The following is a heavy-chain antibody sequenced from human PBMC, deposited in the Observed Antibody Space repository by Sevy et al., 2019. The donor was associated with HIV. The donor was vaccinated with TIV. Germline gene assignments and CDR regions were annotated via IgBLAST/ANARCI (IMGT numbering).Heavy chain of an antibody. Sequence: RGSLRLSCAASGFTFSSYAMHWVRQAPGKGLEWVAVISYDGSNKYYADSVKGRFTISRDNSKNTLYLQMNSLRAEDTPVYYCARDRGGNYYCYYYGMDVWGQGTTVTVSS. CDR2: ISYDGSNK. V-gene: IGHV3-30-3*01. CDR3: ARDRGGNYYCYYYGMDV. CDR1: GFTFSSYA. D-gene: IGHD1-7*01. J-gene: IGHJ6*02.